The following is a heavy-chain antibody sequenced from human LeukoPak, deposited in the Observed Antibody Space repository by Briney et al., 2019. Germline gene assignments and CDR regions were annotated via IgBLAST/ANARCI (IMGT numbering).Heavy chain of an antibody. CDR3: ARVPTVTDYYFDY. Sequence: GTLRLSCAASGFTFSSYWMSWVRQAPGKGLEWVANIKQDGSEKYYVDSVKGRFTISRDNAKNSLYLQMNSLRAEDTAVYYCARVPTVTDYYFDYWGQGTLVTVSS. J-gene: IGHJ4*02. V-gene: IGHV3-7*01. CDR2: IKQDGSEK. D-gene: IGHD4-11*01. CDR1: GFTFSSYW.